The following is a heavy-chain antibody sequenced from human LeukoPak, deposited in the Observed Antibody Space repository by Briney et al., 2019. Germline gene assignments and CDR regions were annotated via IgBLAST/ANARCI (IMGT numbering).Heavy chain of an antibody. Sequence: GASVKVSCKASGGTFSNHVMTWVRQAPGQGLEWMGGIISAFGPANYAQKFQGRVTITADESINTAYMELSGLRSEDTAVYYCARGVVPAAITSWFDPWGQGTLVTVSS. CDR2: IISAFGPA. CDR3: ARGVVPAAITSWFDP. V-gene: IGHV1-69*13. J-gene: IGHJ5*02. CDR1: GGTFSNHV. D-gene: IGHD2-2*01.